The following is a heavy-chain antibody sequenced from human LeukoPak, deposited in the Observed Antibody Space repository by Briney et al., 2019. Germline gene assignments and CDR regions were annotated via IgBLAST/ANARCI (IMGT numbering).Heavy chain of an antibody. J-gene: IGHJ4*02. CDR1: GFTFSSYG. Sequence: GRSLRLSCAASGFTFSSYGMHWVRQAPGKGLEWVAVISYDGSNKYYADSVKGRFTISRDNSKNTLYLQMNSPRAEDTAVYYCAKDRSVTMIESSPAYWGQGTLVTVSS. D-gene: IGHD3-22*01. CDR3: AKDRSVTMIESSPAY. V-gene: IGHV3-30*18. CDR2: ISYDGSNK.